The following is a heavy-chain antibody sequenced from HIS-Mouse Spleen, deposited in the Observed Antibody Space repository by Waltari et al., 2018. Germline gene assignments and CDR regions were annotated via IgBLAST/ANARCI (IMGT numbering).Heavy chain of an antibody. CDR1: GFSLSTSGMC. D-gene: IGHD6-19*01. V-gene: IGHV2-70*15. CDR3: ARIAEGYSSGWYAFDY. Sequence: QVTLRESGPALVKPTQTLPLTCTFSGFSLSTSGMCVSWIRQPQGKALEWLARIDWDDDKYYSTYLKTRLTITKDTSKNQVVLTMTNMDPVDTATYYCARIAEGYSSGWYAFDYWGQGTLVTVSS. J-gene: IGHJ4*02. CDR2: IDWDDDK.